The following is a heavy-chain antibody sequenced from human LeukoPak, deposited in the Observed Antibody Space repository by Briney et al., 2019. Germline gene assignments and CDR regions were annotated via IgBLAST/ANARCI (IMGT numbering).Heavy chain of an antibody. CDR1: GGSISSSSYY. CDR2: IYYSGST. CDR3: ARGGYLWFGELYAYETYFDY. J-gene: IGHJ4*02. D-gene: IGHD3-10*01. V-gene: IGHV4-61*01. Sequence: SETLSLTCTVSGGSISSSSYYWSWIRQPPGKGLEWIGYIYYSGSTNYNPSLKSRVTISVDTSKNQFSLKLSSVTAADTAVYYCARGGYLWFGELYAYETYFDYWGQGTLVTVSS.